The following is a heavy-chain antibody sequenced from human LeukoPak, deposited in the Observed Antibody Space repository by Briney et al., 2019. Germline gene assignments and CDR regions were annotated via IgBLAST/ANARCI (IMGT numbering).Heavy chain of an antibody. V-gene: IGHV3-30-3*01. D-gene: IGHD5-18*01. Sequence: GGSLRLSCAASGFTFSSYAMHWVRQAPGKGLEWVAVISYDGSNKYYADSVKGRFTISRDNSKNTLYLQMNSLRAEDTAVYYCARVFRGYSYGPPVDIWGQGTMVTVSS. J-gene: IGHJ3*02. CDR2: ISYDGSNK. CDR1: GFTFSSYA. CDR3: ARVFRGYSYGPPVDI.